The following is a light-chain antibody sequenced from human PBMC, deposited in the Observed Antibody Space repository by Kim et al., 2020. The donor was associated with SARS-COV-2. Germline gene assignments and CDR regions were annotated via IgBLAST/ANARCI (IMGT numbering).Light chain of an antibody. CDR1: QSVSSN. CDR3: QQYNNWPPMYT. V-gene: IGKV3-15*01. J-gene: IGKJ2*01. Sequence: SPGDRATLSCRASQSVSSNLAWYQQTPGQAPRLLIYGASTRATGIPDRFSGSGSGTEFTLTISSLQSEDFAVYYCQQYNNWPPMYTFGQGTKLEI. CDR2: GAS.